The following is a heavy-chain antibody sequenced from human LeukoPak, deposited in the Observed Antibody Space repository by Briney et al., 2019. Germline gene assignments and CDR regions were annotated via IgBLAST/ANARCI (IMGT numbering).Heavy chain of an antibody. CDR2: IYYSGST. CDR3: ARLWDYGDYGWFDP. V-gene: IGHV4-39*01. Sequence: PSETLSLTCTASGGSISSSSYYWGWIRQPPGKGLEWIGSIYYSGSTYYNPSLKSRVTISVDTSKNQFSLKLSSVTAADTAVYYCARLWDYGDYGWFDPWGQGTLVTVSS. CDR1: GGSISSSSYY. J-gene: IGHJ5*02. D-gene: IGHD4-17*01.